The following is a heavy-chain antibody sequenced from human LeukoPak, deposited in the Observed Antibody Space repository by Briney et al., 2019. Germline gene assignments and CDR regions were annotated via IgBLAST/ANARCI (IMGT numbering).Heavy chain of an antibody. Sequence: SETLSLTCTVSGGSISSYYWSWIRQPPGKGLEWIGYIYYSGSTNYNPSLKSRVTISVDTSKNQFSLKLSSVTAADTAVYYCARQAPTDWFDPWGQGTLVTVSP. V-gene: IGHV4-59*01. CDR3: ARQAPTDWFDP. CDR2: IYYSGST. D-gene: IGHD6-6*01. J-gene: IGHJ5*02. CDR1: GGSISSYY.